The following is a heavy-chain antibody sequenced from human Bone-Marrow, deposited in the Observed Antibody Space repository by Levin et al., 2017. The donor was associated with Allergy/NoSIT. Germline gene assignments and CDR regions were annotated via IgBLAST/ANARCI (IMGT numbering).Heavy chain of an antibody. D-gene: IGHD6-13*01. V-gene: IGHV3-23*01. Sequence: PGGSLRLSCAASGFTFSSYAMSWVRQAPGKGLEWVSGISGTGGSTYYADSVKGRFTISRDNSKNTLYLQMNSLRAEDTAIYYCLRGIAMPDYWGQGTLVTVSS. CDR2: ISGTGGST. J-gene: IGHJ4*02. CDR1: GFTFSSYA. CDR3: LRGIAMPDY.